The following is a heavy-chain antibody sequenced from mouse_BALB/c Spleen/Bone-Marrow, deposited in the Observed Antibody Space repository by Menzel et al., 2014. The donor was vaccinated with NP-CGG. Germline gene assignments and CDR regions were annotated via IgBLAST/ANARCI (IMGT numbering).Heavy chain of an antibody. J-gene: IGHJ4*01. V-gene: IGHV2-6-7*01. Sequence: VHLVESGPGLVAPSQSLSITCTVSGFSLTGYGVSWVRQPPGKGLEWLGMIWGDGSTDYNSALKSRLSINKDNSKSQVFLKMNSLQTDDTARYYCARDSFLITRALDYWGQGTSVTVSS. D-gene: IGHD2-4*01. CDR1: GFSLTGYG. CDR3: ARDSFLITRALDY. CDR2: IWGDGST.